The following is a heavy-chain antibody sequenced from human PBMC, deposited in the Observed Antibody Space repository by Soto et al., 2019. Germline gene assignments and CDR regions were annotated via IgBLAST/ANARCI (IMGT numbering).Heavy chain of an antibody. V-gene: IGHV3-7*03. CDR3: AREAHSSSWYGWFDP. J-gene: IGHJ5*02. CDR1: GFTFSAYW. CDR2: IKQDGSGK. D-gene: IGHD6-13*01. Sequence: EVQLVESGGGLVQPGGSLRLSCAASGFTFSAYWMSWVRQAPGKGLEWVANIKQDGSGKYYVDSVKGRFTISRDNAKNSLYLQMNSLRAEDTAVYYCAREAHSSSWYGWFDPWGQGTLVTVSS.